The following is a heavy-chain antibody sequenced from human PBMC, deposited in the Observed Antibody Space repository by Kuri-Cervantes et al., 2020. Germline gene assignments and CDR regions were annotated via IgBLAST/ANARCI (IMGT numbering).Heavy chain of an antibody. J-gene: IGHJ4*02. CDR2: INSDGSST. D-gene: IGHD4-17*01. V-gene: IGHV3-74*01. CDR3: ARVFYGDTHFDY. CDR1: GFTFSSHW. Sequence: GESLKISCAASGFTFSSHWMHWVRQAPGKGLVWVSRINSDGSSTSYADSVKGRFTISRDNAKNTLYLQMNSLRAEDTAVYYCARVFYGDTHFDYWGQGTLVTVSS.